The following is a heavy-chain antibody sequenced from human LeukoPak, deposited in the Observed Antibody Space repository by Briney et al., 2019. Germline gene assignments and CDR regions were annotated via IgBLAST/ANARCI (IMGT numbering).Heavy chain of an antibody. Sequence: PGGSLRLSCAASGFTFSSYAMSWVRQAPGKGLEWVASVKEDGSEKYLVDSVKGRFSISRDNAKNSLFLQLNSLSAEDTAVYYCARGYSYLDYWGQGTLVTVSS. CDR3: ARGYSYLDY. D-gene: IGHD1-26*01. CDR1: GFTFSSYA. CDR2: VKEDGSEK. J-gene: IGHJ4*02. V-gene: IGHV3-7*05.